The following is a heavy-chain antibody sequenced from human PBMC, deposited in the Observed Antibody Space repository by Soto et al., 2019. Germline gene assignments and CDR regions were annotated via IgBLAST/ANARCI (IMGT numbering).Heavy chain of an antibody. CDR3: ARGRYDYDILTGYYMWFDP. D-gene: IGHD3-9*01. CDR2: INHSGST. CDR1: GGSFSGYY. J-gene: IGHJ5*02. Sequence: SETLSLTCAVYGGSFSGYYWSWIRQPPGKGLEWIGEINHSGSTYYNPSLKSRVTISVDTSKNQFSLKLSSVTAADTAVYYCARGRYDYDILTGYYMWFDPWGQGTLVTVSS. V-gene: IGHV4-34*01.